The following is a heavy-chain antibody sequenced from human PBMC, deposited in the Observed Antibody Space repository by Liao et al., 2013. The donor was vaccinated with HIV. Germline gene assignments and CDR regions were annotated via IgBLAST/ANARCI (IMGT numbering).Heavy chain of an antibody. V-gene: IGHV4-59*01. D-gene: IGHD5-24*01. CDR3: ARGEMATTLNAEYFQH. CDR2: IYYSGST. Sequence: QVQLQESGPGLVKPSETLSLTCTVSGGSISSYYWSWIRQPPGKGLEWIGYIYYSGSTNYNPSLKSRVTISVDTSKNQFSLKLSSVTAADTAVYYCARGEMATTLNAEYFQHWGQGTLVTVSS. J-gene: IGHJ1*01. CDR1: GGSISSYY.